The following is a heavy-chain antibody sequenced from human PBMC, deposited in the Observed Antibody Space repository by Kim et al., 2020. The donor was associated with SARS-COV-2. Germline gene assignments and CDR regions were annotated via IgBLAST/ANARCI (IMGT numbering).Heavy chain of an antibody. CDR2: ST. CDR3: ASILYYGMDV. Sequence: STNYNPSLKSRVTISVDTSKNQFSLKLSSVTAADTAVYYCASILYYGMDVWGQGTTVTVSS. J-gene: IGHJ6*02. V-gene: IGHV4-34*01.